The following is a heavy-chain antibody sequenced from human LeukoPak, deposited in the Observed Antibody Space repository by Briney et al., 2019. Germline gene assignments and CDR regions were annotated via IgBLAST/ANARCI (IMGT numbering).Heavy chain of an antibody. CDR2: IGSDGGST. J-gene: IGHJ4*01. V-gene: IGHV3-74*03. D-gene: IGHD3-22*01. CDR1: GFTFSAYW. CDR3: ARDVELVYYDSTAYDY. Sequence: GGSLRLSCAASGFTFSAYWMHWVRQAPGKGLVWVLRIGSDGGSTTYADSVRGRFTISRDNARNTLYLQMNSLRAEDTAVYYCARDVELVYYDSTAYDYWGQGTLVTVSS.